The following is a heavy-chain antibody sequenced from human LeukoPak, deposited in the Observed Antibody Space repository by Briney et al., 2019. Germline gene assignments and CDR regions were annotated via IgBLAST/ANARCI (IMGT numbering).Heavy chain of an antibody. CDR3: ARKSMTILSASIDV. V-gene: IGHV4-61*02. Sequence: SETLSLTCTVSGGSISSAKFYWSWIRQPAGKGLEWLGRISSSGTINYNASLRSRVTVSVDPSQNQLSLKVSSVTAADSAIYYCARKSMTILSASIDVWGKGTSVIVSS. CDR2: ISSSGTI. CDR1: GGSISSAKFY. J-gene: IGHJ6*03. D-gene: IGHD3-3*01.